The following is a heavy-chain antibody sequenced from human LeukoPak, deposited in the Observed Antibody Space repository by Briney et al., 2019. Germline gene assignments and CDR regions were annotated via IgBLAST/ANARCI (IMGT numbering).Heavy chain of an antibody. D-gene: IGHD4-23*01. CDR3: TRERLSPGKGFDH. CDR2: INPDNGAI. J-gene: IGHJ4*02. CDR1: GYTFIGYY. V-gene: IGHV1-2*02. Sequence: ASVKVSCKTSGYTFIGYYMHWVRQAPGRGLEWMGWINPDNGAINYAQKFQGRVTMTRHTSINTVYLELSRLGSDDPAVYYCTRERLSPGKGFDHWGQGTLVTVSS.